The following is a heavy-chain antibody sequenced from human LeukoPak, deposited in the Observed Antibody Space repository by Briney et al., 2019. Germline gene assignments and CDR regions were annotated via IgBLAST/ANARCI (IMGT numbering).Heavy chain of an antibody. J-gene: IGHJ4*02. CDR1: GFTFSTHS. CDR3: ASSVVRGVKGSIDY. V-gene: IGHV3-33*08. Sequence: PGGSLRLSCAASGFTFSTHSMHWVRQAPGKGLEWVAVIWYDGSNKYYADSVKGRFTISRDNSKNTLYLQMNSLRAEDTAVYYCASSVVRGVKGSIDYWGQGTLVTVSS. D-gene: IGHD3-10*01. CDR2: IWYDGSNK.